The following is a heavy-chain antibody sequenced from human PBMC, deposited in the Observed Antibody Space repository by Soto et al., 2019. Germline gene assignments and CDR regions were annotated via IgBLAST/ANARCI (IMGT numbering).Heavy chain of an antibody. V-gene: IGHV4-59*04. J-gene: IGHJ4*02. CDR2: VYYTGTT. D-gene: IGHD6-13*01. CDR1: GGSLTGYN. Sequence: QVHLRESGPGRVKPSETLSLTCAVSGGSLTGYNWSWIRQPPGKALEWIGYVYYTGTTNYNPSLRSRVAMSVDTSKKPFSLTVNSVTPTDTAVYYCARGRRGDGGSWGFGYWGQGGLVIVSS. CDR3: ARGRRGDGGSWGFGY.